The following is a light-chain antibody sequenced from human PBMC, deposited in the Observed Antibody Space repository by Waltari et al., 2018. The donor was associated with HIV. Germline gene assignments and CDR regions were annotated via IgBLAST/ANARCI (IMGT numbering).Light chain of an antibody. Sequence: DIQMTQSPSTLSASVGARVTITCRASQSISSWLDWYQQKPGKAPKHLIYKASSLESGVPSRFSGSGSGTEFTLTISSLQPDDFATYYCQQYNSFLYTFGQGTKLEIK. J-gene: IGKJ2*01. CDR2: KAS. CDR3: QQYNSFLYT. V-gene: IGKV1-5*03. CDR1: QSISSW.